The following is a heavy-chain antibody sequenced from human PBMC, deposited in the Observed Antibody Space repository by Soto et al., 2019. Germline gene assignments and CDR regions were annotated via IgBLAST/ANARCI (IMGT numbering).Heavy chain of an antibody. Sequence: VQVVESGGGLVQPGGSLRVSCVGSGFTFRSYWMSWVRQAPGKGLEWVANIRPDGSEKYYGDSVKGRFTISRDNAKNSLYLQMSSLRAEDTAVYYCAREEGATVANNGFDSWGQGALVTVSS. V-gene: IGHV3-7*03. D-gene: IGHD4-17*01. J-gene: IGHJ5*01. CDR3: AREEGATVANNGFDS. CDR1: GFTFRSYW. CDR2: IRPDGSEK.